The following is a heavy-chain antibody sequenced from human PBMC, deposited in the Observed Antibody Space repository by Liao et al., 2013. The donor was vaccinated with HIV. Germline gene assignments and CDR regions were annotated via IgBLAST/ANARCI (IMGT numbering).Heavy chain of an antibody. CDR1: GGSISSNY. CDR3: ARNWKYYYGSGSSD. J-gene: IGHJ4*02. V-gene: IGHV4-4*07. CDR2: IYSSGST. D-gene: IGHD3-10*01. Sequence: QVQLQESGPGLVKPSETLSLTCIVSGGSISSNYWSWIRQPAGKGLEWIGRIYSSGSTNYSPSLKSRVTISVDTSKNVFSLKVSSVTAADTAVYYCARNWKYYYGSGSSDWGQGTLVTVSS.